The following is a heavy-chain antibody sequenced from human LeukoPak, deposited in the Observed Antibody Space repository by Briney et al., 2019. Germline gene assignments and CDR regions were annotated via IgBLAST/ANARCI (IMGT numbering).Heavy chain of an antibody. J-gene: IGHJ4*02. D-gene: IGHD3-22*01. CDR2: IKSEADGGTT. CDR3: ATYDKIGYYFVH. Sequence: GGSLRLSCAASGFTFTNAWVSWVRQAPGKGLEWVGRIKSEADGGTTNLAAPVKDRFSISRDDSNNMLYLHLDGLKTEDTAVYYCATYDKIGYYFVHWGQGTPVTVSS. V-gene: IGHV3-15*01. CDR1: GFTFTNAW.